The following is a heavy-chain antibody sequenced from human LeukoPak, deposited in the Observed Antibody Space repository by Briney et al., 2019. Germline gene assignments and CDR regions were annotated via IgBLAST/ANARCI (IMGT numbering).Heavy chain of an antibody. J-gene: IGHJ4*02. CDR2: FDPEDGET. V-gene: IGHV1-24*01. Sequence: ASVKVSCKVSGYTLTELSMHWVRQAPGKGLEWMGGFDPEDGETIYAQKFQGRVTMTEDTSTDTAYMELSSLRSEDTAVYYCAPRGRGYSGYAPGDYWGQGTLVTVSS. CDR3: APRGRGYSGYAPGDY. D-gene: IGHD5-12*01. CDR1: GYTLTELS.